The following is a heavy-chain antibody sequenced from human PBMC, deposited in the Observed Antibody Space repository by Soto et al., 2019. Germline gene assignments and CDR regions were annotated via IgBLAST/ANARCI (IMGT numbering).Heavy chain of an antibody. V-gene: IGHV3-30*18. J-gene: IGHJ6*02. CDR2: ISHDGFNK. D-gene: IGHD6-6*01. CDR3: AKSDFSNSARPDSFYGMDV. CDR1: GFPFSSFG. Sequence: GGSLRLSCAASGFPFSSFGMHWVRQAPGKGLEWVTLISHDGFNKYYADSVKGRFTVSRDNSKNTLYLQMNTLRTEDTAVYYCAKSDFSNSARPDSFYGMDVWGQGTAVT.